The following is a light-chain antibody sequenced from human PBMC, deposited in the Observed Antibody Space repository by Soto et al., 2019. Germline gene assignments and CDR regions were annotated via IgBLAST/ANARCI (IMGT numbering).Light chain of an antibody. J-gene: IGKJ5*01. CDR1: PGIINY. CDR2: AAS. CDR3: QKYNRAPLT. Sequence: DIQMTQSPSSLSASVGDRVTITCRASPGIINYLAWYQQKPGKVPKPLLYAASTLQSGVPSRFSGSGSGTEFTLTISSLQPEDVATYYCQKYNRAPLTFGQGTRLEIK. V-gene: IGKV1-27*01.